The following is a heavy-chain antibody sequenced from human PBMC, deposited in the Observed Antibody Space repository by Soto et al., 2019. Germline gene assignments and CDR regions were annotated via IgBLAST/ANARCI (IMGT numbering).Heavy chain of an antibody. CDR2: IYPADSNT. J-gene: IGHJ6*02. Sequence: GESLKISCQGSGYTFTSYWIGWVRQMPGKGLEWVAIIYPADSNTRYSPSFRGQVTISADKSISTAYLQWSSLKASDTTIYYCARPFGMDVWGQGTTVTVSS. V-gene: IGHV5-51*01. CDR3: ARPFGMDV. CDR1: GYTFTSYW.